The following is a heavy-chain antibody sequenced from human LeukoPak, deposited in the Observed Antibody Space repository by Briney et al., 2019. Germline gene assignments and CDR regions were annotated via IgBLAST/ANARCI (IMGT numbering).Heavy chain of an antibody. Sequence: PGGSLRLSCAASGFTFTKAWMSWVRQAPGKGLEWVGRINPSSDGGTTDYAAPGKGRFSISRDDSKNTLHLQMNRLKTEDTAVYYCTTGTWIQLWLADYWGQGTLVTVSS. J-gene: IGHJ4*02. CDR2: INPSSDGGTT. CDR1: GFTFTKAW. D-gene: IGHD5-18*01. V-gene: IGHV3-15*01. CDR3: TTGTWIQLWLADY.